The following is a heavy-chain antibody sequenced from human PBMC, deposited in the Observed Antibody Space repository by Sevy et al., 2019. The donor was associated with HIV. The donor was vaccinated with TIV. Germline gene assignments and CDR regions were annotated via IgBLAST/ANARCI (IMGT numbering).Heavy chain of an antibody. D-gene: IGHD6-13*01. CDR1: GFSLNTYW. V-gene: IGHV3-7*01. CDR2: IKQDGSVT. Sequence: GGSLRLSCAASGFSLNTYWMSWVRQAPGKGLERVANIKQDGSVTYYVDSVKGRFTISRGNARNFLYLQMNSLRAEDTARYYCVRAVAADGSFWGQGTLVTVSS. CDR3: VRAVAADGSF. J-gene: IGHJ4*02.